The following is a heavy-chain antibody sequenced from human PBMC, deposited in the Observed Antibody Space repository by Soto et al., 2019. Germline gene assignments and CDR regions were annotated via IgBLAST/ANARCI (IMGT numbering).Heavy chain of an antibody. D-gene: IGHD1-26*01. J-gene: IGHJ6*02. CDR3: AGDSRKGELLPLSLENYGMDV. CDR2: ISSSSSTI. V-gene: IGHV3-48*02. CDR1: GFTFSSYS. Sequence: GGSLRLSCAASGFTFSSYSMNWVRQAPGKGLEWVSYISSSSSTIYYADSVKGRFTISRDNAKNSLYLQMNSLRDEDTAVYYCAGDSRKGELLPLSLENYGMDVWGQGTTVTVSS.